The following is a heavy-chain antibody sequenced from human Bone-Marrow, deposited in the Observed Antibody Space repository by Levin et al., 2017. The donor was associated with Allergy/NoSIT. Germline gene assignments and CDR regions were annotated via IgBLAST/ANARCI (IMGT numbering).Heavy chain of an antibody. J-gene: IGHJ3*02. Sequence: GESLKISCVASGLTFGDYWMIWVRQAPGKGLEWVANINQDGGAKYYVDSVEGRFTISRDNAKNSLYLQMNTLRVEDTAVYYCARGRRGGDYQGDAFDIWGQGTMLSVSS. V-gene: IGHV3-7*03. CDR3: ARGRRGGDYQGDAFDI. D-gene: IGHD4-17*01. CDR2: INQDGGAK. CDR1: GLTFGDYW.